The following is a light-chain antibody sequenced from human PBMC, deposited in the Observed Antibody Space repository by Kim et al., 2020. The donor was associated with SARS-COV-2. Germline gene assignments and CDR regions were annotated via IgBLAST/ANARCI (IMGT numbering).Light chain of an antibody. CDR3: QAWDSSVV. J-gene: IGLJ2*01. CDR2: QDS. CDR1: KLGDKY. V-gene: IGLV3-1*01. Sequence: VAVSPGRTASLTCSGDKLGDKYACWYQQKPGQSPVLVIYQDSKRPSGIPERFSGSNSGNTATLTISGTQAMDEADYYCQAWDSSVVFGGGTQLTVL.